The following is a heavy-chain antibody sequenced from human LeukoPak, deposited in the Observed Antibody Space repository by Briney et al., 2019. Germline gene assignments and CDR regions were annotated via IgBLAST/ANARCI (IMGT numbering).Heavy chain of an antibody. D-gene: IGHD5-12*01. CDR2: VYYSGST. CDR3: ARRSGSPYYYYYGMDV. CDR1: GGSLSSYY. J-gene: IGHJ6*02. V-gene: IGHV4-59*08. Sequence: SSETLSLTCTVSGGSLSSYYWSWIRPPPGKGLEWVGYVYYSGSTNYHPSLKSRVTISVDTSKNQFSLKLSSVTAADTAVYYCARRSGSPYYYYYGMDVWGQGTTVTVSS.